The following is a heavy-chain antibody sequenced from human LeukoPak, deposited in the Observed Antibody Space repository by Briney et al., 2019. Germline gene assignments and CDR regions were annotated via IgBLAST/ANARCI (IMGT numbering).Heavy chain of an antibody. J-gene: IGHJ6*02. D-gene: IGHD6-13*01. CDR2: ISYDGSNK. Sequence: GGSLRLSCAASGFTFSSYGMHWVRQAPGKGLEWVAVISYDGSNKYYADSVKGRFTISRDNSKNTLYLQMNSLRAEDTAVYYCAKDGSQQLVLFYYYYGMDVWGQGTTVTVSS. CDR1: GFTFSSYG. CDR3: AKDGSQQLVLFYYYYGMDV. V-gene: IGHV3-30*18.